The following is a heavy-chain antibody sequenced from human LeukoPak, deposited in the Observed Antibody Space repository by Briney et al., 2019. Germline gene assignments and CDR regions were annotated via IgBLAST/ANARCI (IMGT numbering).Heavy chain of an antibody. CDR1: GGSISSYY. J-gene: IGHJ4*02. Sequence: SETLSLTCTVSGGSISSYYGSWIRQPAGKGLEWIGRIYTSGSTNYNPSLKSRVTISVDKSKNQFSLKLSSVTAADTAVYYCARDGGAAAGFDYWGQGTLVTVSS. D-gene: IGHD6-13*01. CDR3: ARDGGAAAGFDY. V-gene: IGHV4-4*07. CDR2: IYTSGST.